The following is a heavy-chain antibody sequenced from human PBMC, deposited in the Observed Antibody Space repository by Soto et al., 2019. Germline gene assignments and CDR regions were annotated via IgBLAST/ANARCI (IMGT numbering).Heavy chain of an antibody. D-gene: IGHD3-16*01. CDR2: IKEDGSEK. CDR1: GFTFSRYW. Sequence: GGSLRLSCAASGFTFSRYWMSWVRQAPGKGLEWVVNIKEDGSEKNDVDSVKGRFTISRDNAKNSLYLQMNSLRVEDTAVYYCAKGGHIDYCGQGTLVTVSS. CDR3: AKGGHIDY. J-gene: IGHJ4*02. V-gene: IGHV3-7*03.